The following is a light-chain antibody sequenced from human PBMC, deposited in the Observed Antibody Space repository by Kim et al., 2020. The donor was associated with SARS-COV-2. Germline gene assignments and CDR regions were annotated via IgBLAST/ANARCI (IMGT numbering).Light chain of an antibody. V-gene: IGKV1-5*03. CDR2: QAS. CDR1: QIVETF. J-gene: IGKJ2*01. CDR3: QHYIRFPYT. Sequence: IQITQSPSTLSASVGDRVTITCRASQIVETFLACYQQKPGKAPDLLIYQASSLQIGVPSRFSGSGSGTEFTLTINSMQPDDFATYYCQHYIRFPYTFGQGNKLEI.